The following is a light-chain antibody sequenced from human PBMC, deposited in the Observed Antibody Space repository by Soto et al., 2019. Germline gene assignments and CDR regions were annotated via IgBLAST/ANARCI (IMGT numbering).Light chain of an antibody. CDR2: GAS. CDR3: QQRSNWPPEIT. J-gene: IGKJ5*01. Sequence: EIVMTQSPATLSASPGERATLSCRASQSVSSSLAWYQQKPGQAPRLLIYGASTRATGIPARFSGSGSGTDFTLTISSLEPEDFAVYYCQQRSNWPPEITFGQGTRLEIK. V-gene: IGKV3-15*01. CDR1: QSVSSS.